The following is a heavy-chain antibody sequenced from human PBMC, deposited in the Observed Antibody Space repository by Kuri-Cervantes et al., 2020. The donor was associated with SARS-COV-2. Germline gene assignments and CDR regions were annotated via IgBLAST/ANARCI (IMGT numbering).Heavy chain of an antibody. V-gene: IGHV1-69*13. CDR2: SSPLFGAA. CDR1: GGTFSSYD. CDR3: ARGSTGLGALDF. J-gene: IGHJ4*02. D-gene: IGHD4-17*01. Sequence: SSVTVSCKASGGTFSSYDIGWVRQDPAQGVEWLGGSSPLFGAAKYGQKFQGRVTIIADESTSTAYMELSSLRSADTAVYYCARGSTGLGALDFWGQGTLVTVSS.